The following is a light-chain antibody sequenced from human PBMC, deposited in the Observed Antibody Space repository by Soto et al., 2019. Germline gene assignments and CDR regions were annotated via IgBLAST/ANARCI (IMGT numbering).Light chain of an antibody. Sequence: EVVMTQSPATLSVPPGDRATLSCRASESVRSGLAWYQQKPGQAPRLLIYGGSIRAADVPDRLSGSGSGTEFTLTIITLQSEDFAVYYCQQYNDWPTITFGQGTRLEAK. CDR1: ESVRSG. CDR2: GGS. V-gene: IGKV3-15*01. CDR3: QQYNDWPTIT. J-gene: IGKJ5*01.